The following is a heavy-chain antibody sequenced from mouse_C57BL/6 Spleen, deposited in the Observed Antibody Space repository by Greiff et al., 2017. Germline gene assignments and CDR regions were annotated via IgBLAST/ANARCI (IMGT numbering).Heavy chain of an antibody. Sequence: VQLQQSGPELVKPGASVKISCKASGYTFTDYYMNWVKQSHGKSLEWIGDINPNNGGTSYNQKFKGKATLTEDKSSSTAYMELRSLTSDDSSVYVCDRGDCYGSSYWYFDVWGTGTTVTVSS. CDR3: DRGDCYGSSYWYFDV. V-gene: IGHV1-26*01. CDR1: GYTFTDYY. J-gene: IGHJ1*03. CDR2: INPNNGGT. D-gene: IGHD1-1*01.